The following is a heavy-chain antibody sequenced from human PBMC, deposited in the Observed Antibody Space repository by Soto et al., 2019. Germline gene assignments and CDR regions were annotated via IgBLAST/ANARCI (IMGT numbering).Heavy chain of an antibody. J-gene: IGHJ6*02. CDR1: SAATGGFS. CDR2: VYSGGGT. D-gene: IGHD3-9*01. V-gene: IGHV4-59*01. CDR3: AREKTPMSPHYFYYGMDV. Sequence: TRSLTRTVRSAATGGFSRIWIPECPGKGLEWIGYVYSGGGTNYSPSFMGRVTISVDTTDNQFSLKLNSVTAADTAVYYCAREKTPMSPHYFYYGMDVWGQGTTVT.